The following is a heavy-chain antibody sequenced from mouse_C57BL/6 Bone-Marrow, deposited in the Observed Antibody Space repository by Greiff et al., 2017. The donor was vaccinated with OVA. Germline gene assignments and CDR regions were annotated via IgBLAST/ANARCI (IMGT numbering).Heavy chain of an antibody. CDR3: ARSELWLRRFAY. CDR2: IYPRSGNT. D-gene: IGHD2-2*01. V-gene: IGHV1-81*01. J-gene: IGHJ3*01. Sequence: QVQLQQSGAELARPGASVKLSCKASGYTFTSYGISWVKQRTGQGLEWIGEIYPRSGNTYYNEKFKGKATLTADKSSRTAYMELRSLTSEDSAVYFCARSELWLRRFAYWGQGTLVTVSA. CDR1: GYTFTSYG.